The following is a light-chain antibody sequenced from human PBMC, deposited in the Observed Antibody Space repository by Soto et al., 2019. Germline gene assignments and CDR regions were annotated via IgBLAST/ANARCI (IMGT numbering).Light chain of an antibody. Sequence: NFMLTQPHSVSESPGKTVTISCTRSSGSIASNYVQWYQQRPGSAPTTVIYEDNQRPSGVPDRFSGSIDSSSNSASLTISGLTTEDEADYYCQSYDSSNPVVFGGGTKVTVL. CDR2: EDN. V-gene: IGLV6-57*03. CDR1: SGSIASNY. J-gene: IGLJ2*01. CDR3: QSYDSSNPVV.